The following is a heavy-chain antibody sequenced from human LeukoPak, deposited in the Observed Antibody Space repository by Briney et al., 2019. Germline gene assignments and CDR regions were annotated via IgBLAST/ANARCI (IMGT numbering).Heavy chain of an antibody. CDR3: AGEEIGYSSSWYSLDYYGMDV. V-gene: IGHV3-33*01. J-gene: IGHJ6*02. CDR1: GFTFSSYG. Sequence: GGSLRLSCAASGFTFSSYGMHWVRQAPGKGLEWVAVIWYDGSNKYYADSVKGRFTISRDNSKNTLYLQMNSLRAEDTAVYYCAGEEIGYSSSWYSLDYYGMDVWGQGTTVTVSS. D-gene: IGHD6-13*01. CDR2: IWYDGSNK.